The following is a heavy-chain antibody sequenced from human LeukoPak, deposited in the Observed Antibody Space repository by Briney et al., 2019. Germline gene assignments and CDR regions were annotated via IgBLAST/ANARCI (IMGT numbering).Heavy chain of an antibody. J-gene: IGHJ4*02. CDR2: INPSGGST. CDR1: GYTFTSYY. V-gene: IGHV1-46*01. D-gene: IGHD2-2*01. CDR3: ARGGDVVVPAAPFDY. Sequence: GASVKVSCKASGYTFTSYYMHWVRQAPGQGLEWMGIINPSGGSTSYAQKFQGRVTMTRNTSISTAYMELSSLRSEDTAVYYCARGGDVVVPAAPFDYWGQGTLVTVSS.